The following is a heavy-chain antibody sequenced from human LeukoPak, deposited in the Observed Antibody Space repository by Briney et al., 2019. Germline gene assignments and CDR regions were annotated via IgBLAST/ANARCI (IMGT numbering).Heavy chain of an antibody. D-gene: IGHD3-16*01. J-gene: IGHJ2*01. V-gene: IGHV3-23*01. CDR3: AKDLGLTDRYFDL. CDR2: ISGSGGNT. Sequence: RPGGSLRLSCAASGFTFSNYAMNWVRQAPGKGLEWVSSISGSGGNTYYADSVKGRFTISRDNSKNTLYLQMNSLRAEDTAVYYCAKDLGLTDRYFDLWGRGNLVTVSS. CDR1: GFTFSNYA.